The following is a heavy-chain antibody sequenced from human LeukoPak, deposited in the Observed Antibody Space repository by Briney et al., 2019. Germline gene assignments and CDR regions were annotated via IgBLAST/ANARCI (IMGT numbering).Heavy chain of an antibody. J-gene: IGHJ4*02. CDR1: GFTFSSYG. D-gene: IGHD2-15*01. CDR2: IRYDGSNK. Sequence: PGGSLRLSCAASGFTFSSYGMHWVRQAPGKGLEWVAFIRYDGSNKYYADSVKGRFTISRDNSKNTLYLQMNSLRAEDTAVYYCASGYCSGGSCSRNLDYCGQGTLVTVSS. CDR3: ASGYCSGGSCSRNLDY. V-gene: IGHV3-30*02.